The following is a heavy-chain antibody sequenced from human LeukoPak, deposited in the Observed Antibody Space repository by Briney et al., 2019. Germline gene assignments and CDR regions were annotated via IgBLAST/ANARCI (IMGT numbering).Heavy chain of an antibody. D-gene: IGHD5-18*01. CDR3: ARDSGYTYGSLFDP. CDR2: IYHSGIT. V-gene: IGHV4-59*01. Sequence: PSETLSLTCTVSGGSISTYYWNWFRQPPGKGLEWIGYIYHSGITNYNPSLKSRVTVSVDTSKNQFSLKLGSVTAADTAVYYCARDSGYTYGSLFDPWGQGTLVTVSS. CDR1: GGSISTYY. J-gene: IGHJ5*02.